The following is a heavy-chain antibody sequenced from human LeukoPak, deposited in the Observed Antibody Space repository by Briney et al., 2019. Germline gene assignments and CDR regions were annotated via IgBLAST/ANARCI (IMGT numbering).Heavy chain of an antibody. D-gene: IGHD3-10*01. V-gene: IGHV3-53*01. CDR3: ARVYYGSGSLHYYYYYMDV. J-gene: IGHJ6*03. Sequence: GGSLGLSCAASGFTVTRNYMTWVRQAPGKGLEWVSVTYSGGRTYYEDSVKGRFTISRDNSKNTLYLQMNSLRAEDTAVYYCARVYYGSGSLHYYYYYMDVWGKGTTVTISS. CDR2: TYSGGRT. CDR1: GFTVTRNY.